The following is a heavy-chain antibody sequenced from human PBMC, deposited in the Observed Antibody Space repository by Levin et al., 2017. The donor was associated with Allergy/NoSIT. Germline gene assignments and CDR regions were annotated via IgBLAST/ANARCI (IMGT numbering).Heavy chain of an antibody. CDR2: IYYSGST. CDR1: GGSISSGGYY. J-gene: IGHJ4*02. V-gene: IGHV4-31*03. Sequence: SQTLSLTCTVSGGSISSGGYYWSWIRQHPGKGLEWIGYIYYSGSTYYNPSLKSRVTISVDTSKNQFSLKLSSVTAADTAVYYCARVPRAVANNYFDYWGQGTLVTVSS. CDR3: ARVPRAVANNYFDY. D-gene: IGHD6-19*01.